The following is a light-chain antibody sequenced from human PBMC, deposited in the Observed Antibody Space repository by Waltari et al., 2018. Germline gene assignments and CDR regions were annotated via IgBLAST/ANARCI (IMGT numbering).Light chain of an antibody. CDR2: DES. Sequence: SAVRTQPPSISVAPGQTAKITCGGRTIGAKSVPGYQQRPGQAPQLLVFDESARPSGIPDRFAGSHSEDTATLTISRVEAGDEADYYCQVWDSSSDWEFGEGTKLTV. CDR3: QVWDSSSDWE. V-gene: IGLV3-21*02. J-gene: IGLJ2*01. CDR1: TIGAKS.